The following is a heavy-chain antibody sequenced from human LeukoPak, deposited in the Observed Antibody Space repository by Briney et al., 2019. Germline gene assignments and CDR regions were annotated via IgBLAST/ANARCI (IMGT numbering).Heavy chain of an antibody. CDR1: GFTVTGND. V-gene: IGHV3-53*05. CDR2: IYAGGGGSA. J-gene: IGHJ4*02. Sequence: GGSLRLSCAASGFTVTGNDMNWVRQAPGKRLEWVSLIYAGGGGSAYYADSVRGRFTGSGDDSKNTLDLQMNSLKPDDTAIYYCLRQGVGSPPRWGQGTLVTVSS. D-gene: IGHD1-26*01. CDR3: LRQGVGSPPR.